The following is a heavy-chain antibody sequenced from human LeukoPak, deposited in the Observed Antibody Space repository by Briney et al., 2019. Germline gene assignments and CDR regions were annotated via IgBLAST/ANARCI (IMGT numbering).Heavy chain of an antibody. CDR1: GFTFSSYG. J-gene: IGHJ4*02. D-gene: IGHD3-10*01. V-gene: IGHV3-33*01. Sequence: GGSLRLSCAASGFTFSSYGMHWVRQAPGKGLEWVAVIWYDGSNKYYADSVKGRFTISRDNSKNTLYLQMNSLRAEDTAVYYCARDRYYYGSGSYLDYWGQGTLVTVSS. CDR3: ARDRYYYGSGSYLDY. CDR2: IWYDGSNK.